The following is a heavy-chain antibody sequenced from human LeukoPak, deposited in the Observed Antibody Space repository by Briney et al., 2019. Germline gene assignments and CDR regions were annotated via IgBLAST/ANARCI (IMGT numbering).Heavy chain of an antibody. CDR3: ARGRVTDFLLNWFDP. CDR1: GYTFTSYD. J-gene: IGHJ5*02. V-gene: IGHV1-8*01. CDR2: MNPNSGNT. D-gene: IGHD1-14*01. Sequence: ASVKVSCKASGYTFTSYDINWVRQATGQGLEWMGWMNPNSGNTGYAQKFQGRVTMTRNTSISSAYMELSSLRSEDTAVYYCARGRVTDFLLNWFDPWGQGTLVTISS.